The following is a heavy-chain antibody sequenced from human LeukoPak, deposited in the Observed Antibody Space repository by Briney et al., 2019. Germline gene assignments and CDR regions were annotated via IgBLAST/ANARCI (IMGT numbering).Heavy chain of an antibody. CDR1: GFTFSSYA. D-gene: IGHD3-3*01. CDR3: AREPVLRFLEWLSGRFDY. J-gene: IGHJ4*02. CDR2: ISYDGSNK. V-gene: IGHV3-30*04. Sequence: GRSLRLSCAASGFTFSSYAMHWVRQAPGKGLEWVAVISYDGSNKYYADSVKGRFTISRDNSKNTLYLQMNSLRAEDTAVYYCAREPVLRFLEWLSGRFDYWGQGTLVTVSS.